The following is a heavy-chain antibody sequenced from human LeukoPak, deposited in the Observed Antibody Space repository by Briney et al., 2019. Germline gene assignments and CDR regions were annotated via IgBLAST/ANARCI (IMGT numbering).Heavy chain of an antibody. CDR2: INPNSGGT. V-gene: IGHV1-2*02. Sequence: GASVKVSCKASGYTFTSYDINWVRQATGQGLEWMGWINPNSGGTNYAQKFQGRVTMTRDTSISTAYMELSRLRSDDTAVYYCARVGYYDSSGYYLGYWGQGTLVTVSS. CDR1: GYTFTSYD. D-gene: IGHD3-22*01. CDR3: ARVGYYDSSGYYLGY. J-gene: IGHJ4*02.